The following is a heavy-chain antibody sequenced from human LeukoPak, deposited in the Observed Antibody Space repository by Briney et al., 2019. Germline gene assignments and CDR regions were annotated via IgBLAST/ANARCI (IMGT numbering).Heavy chain of an antibody. CDR1: GGPISSYY. CDR2: IYDSGST. CDR3: ARADDYGSGSHVYMDV. Sequence: SETLSLTCTVSGGPISSYYWSWIRQSPGKGLEWIGYIYDSGSTKYNPSLKSRVTISVDTSKKQVSLKVSSVTAADTAVYYCARADDYGSGSHVYMDVWGKGTTVTVSS. J-gene: IGHJ6*03. V-gene: IGHV4-59*01. D-gene: IGHD3-10*01.